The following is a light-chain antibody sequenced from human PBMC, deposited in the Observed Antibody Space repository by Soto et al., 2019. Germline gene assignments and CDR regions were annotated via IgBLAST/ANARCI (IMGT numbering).Light chain of an antibody. CDR3: QQYNSYSCT. CDR1: QSISSW. CDR2: KAS. J-gene: IGKJ1*01. Sequence: DIQMTQSPSTLSASVGDRVTITCRASQSISSWLAWYQQKPGKAPKLLIYKASSLESGVPSRFSGSGSGPEFTLTISSLQPDDFATYYCQQYNSYSCTFGQGTKVDIK. V-gene: IGKV1-5*03.